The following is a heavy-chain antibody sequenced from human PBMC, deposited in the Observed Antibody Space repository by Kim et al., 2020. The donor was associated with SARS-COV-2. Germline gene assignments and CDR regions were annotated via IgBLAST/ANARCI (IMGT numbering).Heavy chain of an antibody. J-gene: IGHJ4*02. CDR3: ARGAYYDILTGYYSPHGNPSLFDY. CDR2: IYYSGST. D-gene: IGHD3-9*01. Sequence: SETLSLTCTVSGGSISSSSYYWGWIRQPPGKGLEWIGSIYYSGSTYYNPSLKSRVTISVDTSKNQFSLKLSSVTAADTAVYYCARGAYYDILTGYYSPHGNPSLFDYWGQGTLVTVSS. CDR1: GGSISSSSYY. V-gene: IGHV4-39*07.